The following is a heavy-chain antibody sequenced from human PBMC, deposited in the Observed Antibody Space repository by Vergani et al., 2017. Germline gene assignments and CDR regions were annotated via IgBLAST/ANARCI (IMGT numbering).Heavy chain of an antibody. V-gene: IGHV5-10-1*03. J-gene: IGHJ4*02. CDR2: IDPSDSYT. CDR1: GYSFTSYW. Sequence: EVQLVQSGAEVKKPGESLRISCKGSGYSFTSYWISWLRQMPGKGLEWMGRIDPSDSYTNYSPSFQGHVTISADKSISTAYLQWSSLKASDTAMYYCARSFHSSGWYGGEDYWGQGTLVTVSS. CDR3: ARSFHSSGWYGGEDY. D-gene: IGHD6-19*01.